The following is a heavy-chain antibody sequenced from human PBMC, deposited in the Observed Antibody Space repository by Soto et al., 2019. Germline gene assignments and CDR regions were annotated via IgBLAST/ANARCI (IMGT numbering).Heavy chain of an antibody. Sequence: GVSLRLSFAASGFIFNFYSMHWVRQAPGKGLEWVAVISNGAISKYYADSVKGRFTISRDNSKNTLYLQINSLRAEDTAVYYCAKDFRGDLGYYIFDHWGPGTLVTVSS. D-gene: IGHD3-10*01. J-gene: IGHJ4*02. CDR1: GFIFNFYS. V-gene: IGHV3-30*18. CDR3: AKDFRGDLGYYIFDH. CDR2: ISNGAISK.